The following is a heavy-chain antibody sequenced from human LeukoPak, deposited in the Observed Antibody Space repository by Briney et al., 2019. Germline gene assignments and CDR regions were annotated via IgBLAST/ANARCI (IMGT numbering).Heavy chain of an antibody. CDR2: IRYDGSNK. CDR1: GFTFSSYG. Sequence: GGSLRLSCAASGFTFSSYGMHWVRQAPGKRLEWVAFIRYDGSNKYYADSVKGRFTISRDNSKNTLYLQMKSLRAEDTAVYYCAKGGGYEAQYYYYYLDVCGKGTTVTISS. CDR3: AKGGGYEAQYYYYYLDV. D-gene: IGHD5-12*01. V-gene: IGHV3-30*02. J-gene: IGHJ6*03.